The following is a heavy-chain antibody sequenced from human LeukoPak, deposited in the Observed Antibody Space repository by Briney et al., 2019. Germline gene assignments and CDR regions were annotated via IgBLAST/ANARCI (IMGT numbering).Heavy chain of an antibody. CDR3: ARDYFTFTSKSYNFFDP. J-gene: IGHJ5*02. Sequence: RASVKVSCKASGYTFTSYGISWVRQAPGQGLEWMGWISGYNGNTNYAQKFQGRVTMTIDTSTSTLYMELRSLRSDDTAVYFCARDYFTFTSKSYNFFDPWGQGTLVTVSS. D-gene: IGHD1-20*01. CDR2: ISGYNGNT. V-gene: IGHV1-18*01. CDR1: GYTFTSYG.